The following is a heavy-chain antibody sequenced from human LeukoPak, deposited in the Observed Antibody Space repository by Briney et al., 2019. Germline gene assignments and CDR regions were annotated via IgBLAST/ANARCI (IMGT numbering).Heavy chain of an antibody. J-gene: IGHJ6*02. CDR1: GYLFTTYG. D-gene: IGHD2-15*01. Sequence: GPSLKTSSKGSGYLFTTYGIAGVRQIPGKGLGWMGVIYPGNSDTGYSPSCTGQVTISADKSIRTAHLQWRSLKGSDTAMYFCARTYCASGSCSNAHFSYGLDVWGQGTTLTVSS. CDR2: IYPGNSDT. V-gene: IGHV5-51*03. CDR3: ARTYCASGSCSNAHFSYGLDV.